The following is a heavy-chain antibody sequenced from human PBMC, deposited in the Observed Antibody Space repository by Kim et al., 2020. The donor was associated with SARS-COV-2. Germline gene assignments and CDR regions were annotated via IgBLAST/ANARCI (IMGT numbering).Heavy chain of an antibody. CDR3: ARDCFRSTSCMGY. V-gene: IGHV1-46*01. J-gene: IGHJ4*02. Sequence: AQNVQARVTMTRDTSTSTVYMELSSLRSEDTAVYYCARDCFRSTSCMGYWGQGTLVTVSS. D-gene: IGHD2-2*01.